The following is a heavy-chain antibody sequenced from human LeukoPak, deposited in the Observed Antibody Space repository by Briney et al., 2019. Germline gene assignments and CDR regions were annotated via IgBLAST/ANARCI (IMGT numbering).Heavy chain of an antibody. V-gene: IGHV3-53*01. J-gene: IGHJ5*02. Sequence: GGSLRLSCAASGFTVSSNYMSWVRRAPGKGLEWVSVIYSGGSTYYADSVKGRFTTSRDNSKNTLYLQMNSLRAEDTAVYYCARENYGDYNWFDPWGQGTLVTVSS. CDR3: ARENYGDYNWFDP. D-gene: IGHD4-17*01. CDR2: IYSGGST. CDR1: GFTVSSNY.